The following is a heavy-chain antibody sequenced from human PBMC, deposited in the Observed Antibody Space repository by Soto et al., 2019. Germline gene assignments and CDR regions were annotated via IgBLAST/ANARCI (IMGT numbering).Heavy chain of an antibody. CDR1: GFSLSTSGVG. D-gene: IGHD3-22*01. Sequence: GSGPTLVNPTQTLTLTCTFSGFSLSTSGVGVGWIRQPPGKALEWLAIIYWDDDKRYSPSLKSRLTITKDTSKNQVVLTVTNVDPVDTATYYCAHTAYFDTTGHYFYYFDYWGQGTLVTVSS. V-gene: IGHV2-5*02. J-gene: IGHJ4*02. CDR2: IYWDDDK. CDR3: AHTAYFDTTGHYFYYFDY.